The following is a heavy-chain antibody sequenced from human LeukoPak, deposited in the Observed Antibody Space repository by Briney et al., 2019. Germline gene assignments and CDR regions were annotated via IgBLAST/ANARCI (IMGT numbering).Heavy chain of an antibody. J-gene: IGHJ4*02. V-gene: IGHV3-15*01. Sequence: GGSLRLSCAASGFTFSNAWMSWVRQAPGKGLEWVGRIKSKTDGGTTDYAAPVKGRFTISRDDSKNTLYLQMNSLKTEDTAVYYCTTESLTILRFLEWLLGYFDYWSQGTLVTVSS. D-gene: IGHD3-3*01. CDR2: IKSKTDGGTT. CDR1: GFTFSNAW. CDR3: TTESLTILRFLEWLLGYFDY.